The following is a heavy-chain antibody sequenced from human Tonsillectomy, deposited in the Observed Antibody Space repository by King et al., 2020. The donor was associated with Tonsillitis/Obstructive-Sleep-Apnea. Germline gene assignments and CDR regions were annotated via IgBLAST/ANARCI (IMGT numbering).Heavy chain of an antibody. D-gene: IGHD6-6*01. V-gene: IGHV3-30*01. J-gene: IGHJ6*03. CDR1: GFTFSTYP. CDR3: AREGISSSTVFHYYMDV. Sequence: VQLVESGGGVVQPGRSLRLSCEASGFTFSTYPMRWVRQAPGKGLEWVADVSSDGTNKYYARSVRGRFTISRDNSMHTLYLQLNRLREEDTAIYYCAREGISSSTVFHYYMDVWGKGTTVLVSS. CDR2: VSSDGTNK.